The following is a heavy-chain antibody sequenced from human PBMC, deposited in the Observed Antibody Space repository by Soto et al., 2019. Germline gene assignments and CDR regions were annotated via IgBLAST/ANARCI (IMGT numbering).Heavy chain of an antibody. CDR1: GGAISSYY. J-gene: IGHJ6*01. D-gene: IGHD3-3*02. CDR2: VFSSGST. V-gene: IGHV4-4*07. CDR3: ARVAFSYFGMDV. Sequence: PSETLSLTCSVPGGAISSYYWSWVRQPPGKGLEWIGRVFSSGSTNYNASLKSRVTMSIDTSKNEVSLTLRSVTAADTGVYYCARVAFSYFGMDVWGPGTTVTVSS.